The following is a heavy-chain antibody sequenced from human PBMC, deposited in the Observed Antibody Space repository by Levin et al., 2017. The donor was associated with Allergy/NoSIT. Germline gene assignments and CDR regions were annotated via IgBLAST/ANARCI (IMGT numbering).Heavy chain of an antibody. CDR1: GGTFSSYA. CDR2: IIPIFGTA. J-gene: IGHJ4*02. V-gene: IGHV1-69*06. CDR3: ASPYSRPPY. D-gene: IGHD6-13*01. Sequence: KISCKASGGTFSSYAISWVRQAPGQGLEWMGGIIPIFGTANYAQKFQGRVTITADKSTSTAYMELSSLRSEDTAVYYCASPYSRPPYWGQGTLVTVSS.